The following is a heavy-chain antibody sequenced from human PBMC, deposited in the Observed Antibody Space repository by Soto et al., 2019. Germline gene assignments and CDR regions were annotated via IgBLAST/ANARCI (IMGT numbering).Heavy chain of an antibody. CDR2: IWYDGSNK. Sequence: QVHLVESGGGVVQPGRSLTLSCAASGFTFSHYGIHWVRQAPGKGLEWVAVIWYDGSNKQYADSVKGRFTISRDNSKNTLYLQMNSLRAEDTAVYYCARAPKAVDSLDYWGQGTLVTVSS. D-gene: IGHD6-19*01. CDR1: GFTFSHYG. V-gene: IGHV3-33*01. J-gene: IGHJ4*02. CDR3: ARAPKAVDSLDY.